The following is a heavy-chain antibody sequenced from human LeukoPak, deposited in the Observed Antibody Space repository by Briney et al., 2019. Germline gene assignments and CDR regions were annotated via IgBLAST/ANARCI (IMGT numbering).Heavy chain of an antibody. V-gene: IGHV4-61*01. CDR2: IYYSGST. D-gene: IGHD2-15*01. CDR3: ALYCSGGSCKNH. CDR1: GGSVSSGSYY. Sequence: SETLSLTCTVSGGSVSSGSYYWSWIRQPPGKGLEWIGYIYYSGSTNYNPSLKSRVTISVDTSKNQFSLKLSSVTAADTAVYYCALYCSGGSCKNHWGQGTLVTVSS. J-gene: IGHJ4*02.